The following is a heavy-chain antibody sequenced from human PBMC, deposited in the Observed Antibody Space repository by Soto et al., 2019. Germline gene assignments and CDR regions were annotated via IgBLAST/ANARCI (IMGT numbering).Heavy chain of an antibody. J-gene: IGHJ6*02. Sequence: PSETLSLTCSVSGDSISSIAYYWSWIRQPPGKGLEWVGCISSIGSNYYSPSLQTRVTMSVDTSNNQFSLKLSSVTAADTAVYYCVRSNASGRSTYYYYGIDVWGQGTTVT. D-gene: IGHD3-10*01. CDR1: GDSISSIAYY. CDR2: ISSIGSN. CDR3: VRSNASGRSTYYYYGIDV. V-gene: IGHV4-30-4*01.